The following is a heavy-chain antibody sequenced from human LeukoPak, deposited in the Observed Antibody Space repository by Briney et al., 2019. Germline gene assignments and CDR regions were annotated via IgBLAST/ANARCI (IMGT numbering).Heavy chain of an antibody. CDR2: IKQDGSEK. Sequence: GGSLRLSCGASGFTFSSYWMSWGRQAPGKGLEWVANIKQDGSEKYYVDSVKGRFTISRDNAKNSLYLQMNSLRAEDTAVYYCARLSKLYWFDPWGQGTLVTVSS. CDR3: ARLSKLYWFDP. J-gene: IGHJ5*02. D-gene: IGHD2-15*01. CDR1: GFTFSSYW. V-gene: IGHV3-7*01.